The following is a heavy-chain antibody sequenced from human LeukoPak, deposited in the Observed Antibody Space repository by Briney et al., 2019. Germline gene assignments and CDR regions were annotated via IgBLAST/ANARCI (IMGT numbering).Heavy chain of an antibody. CDR1: GGSISSGGYY. CDR3: ARAPFDYDSSGYPGRAFDI. J-gene: IGHJ3*02. V-gene: IGHV4-31*03. Sequence: PSETLSLTCTVSGGSISSGGYYWIWIRQHPGKGLEWIGYIYYSGSTYYNPALKSRVTISVDTSKKQVSLKLSSVTAADTAVYYCARAPFDYDSSGYPGRAFDIWGQGTMVTVSS. D-gene: IGHD3-22*01. CDR2: IYYSGST.